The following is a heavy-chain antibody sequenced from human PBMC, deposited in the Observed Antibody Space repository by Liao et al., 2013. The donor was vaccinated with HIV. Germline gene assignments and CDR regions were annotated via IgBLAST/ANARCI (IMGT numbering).Heavy chain of an antibody. J-gene: IGHJ4*02. CDR1: GGSFSGYY. D-gene: IGHD3-10*01. V-gene: IGHV4-59*10. CDR2: IYTSGST. CDR3: ARATFYYGSGPEPFDY. Sequence: QVQLQQWGAGLLKPSETLSLTCAVYGGSFSGYYWSWIRQPAGKGLEWIGRIYTSGSTNYNPSLKSRVTISLDASKNQFSLKLSSVTAADTAVYYCARATFYYGSGPEPFDYWGQGTLVTVSS.